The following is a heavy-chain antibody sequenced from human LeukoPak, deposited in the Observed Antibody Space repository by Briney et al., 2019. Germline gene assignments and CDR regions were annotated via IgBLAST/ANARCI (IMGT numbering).Heavy chain of an antibody. Sequence: GGSLRLSCATSGFTVSSIYMSWVRQAPGKGLEWVSVIFAGGSTYYADSVKGRFTISRDNSKNTLYLQMNSLRAEDTAVYYCARDRGGIDYWGQGTLVTVSS. J-gene: IGHJ4*02. CDR1: GFTVSSIY. D-gene: IGHD3-10*01. CDR2: IFAGGST. CDR3: ARDRGGIDY. V-gene: IGHV3-66*01.